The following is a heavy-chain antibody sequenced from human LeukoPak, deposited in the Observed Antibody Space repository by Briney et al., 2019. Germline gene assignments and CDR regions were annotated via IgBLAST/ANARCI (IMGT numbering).Heavy chain of an antibody. CDR1: GGSISSGSYY. CDR3: ARGAAADATGSYCSGGSCYSVCWFDP. D-gene: IGHD2-15*01. CDR2: IYTSGST. J-gene: IGHJ5*02. V-gene: IGHV4-61*02. Sequence: SETLSLTCTVSGGSISSGSYYWSWIRQPAGKGLEWIVRIYTSGSTNYNPSLKSRVTISVDTSKNQFSLKLSSVTAADTAVYYCARGAAADATGSYCSGGSCYSVCWFDPWGQGTLVTVSS.